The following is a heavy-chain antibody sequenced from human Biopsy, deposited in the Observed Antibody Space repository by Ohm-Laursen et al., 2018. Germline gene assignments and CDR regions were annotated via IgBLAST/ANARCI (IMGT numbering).Heavy chain of an antibody. V-gene: IGHV4-34*08. CDR2: INQAGTT. CDR1: GKTFSDYQ. CDR3: GNEVHGRDY. J-gene: IGHJ4*02. Sequence: PGTLSLTCAVFGKTFSDYQWSWIRQPPGKGLEWIGQINQAGTTHYNPSLKSRVSISADASKYEFSLRLTSVTAADTAVYLCGNEVHGRDYWGLGAQVTVSS. D-gene: IGHD2-15*01.